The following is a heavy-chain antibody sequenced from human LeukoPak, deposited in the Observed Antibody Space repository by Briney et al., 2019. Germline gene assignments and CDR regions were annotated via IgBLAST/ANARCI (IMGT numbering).Heavy chain of an antibody. J-gene: IGHJ5*02. D-gene: IGHD6-13*01. CDR3: ARASSSWYFWFDP. CDR1: GYTFTSYG. CDR2: MNPNSGNT. V-gene: IGHV1-8*02. Sequence: ASVKVSCKASGYTFTSYGISWVRQAPGQGLEWMGWMNPNSGNTGYAQKFQGRVAMTRNTSISTAYMELSSLRSEDTAVYYCARASSSWYFWFDPWGQGTLVTVSS.